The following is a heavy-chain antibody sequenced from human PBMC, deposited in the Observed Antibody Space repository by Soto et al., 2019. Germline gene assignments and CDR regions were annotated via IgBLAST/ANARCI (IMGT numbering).Heavy chain of an antibody. Sequence: PSETLSLTCTVSGGSISSSSYYWGWIRQPPGKGLEWIGSIYYSGSTYYNPSLKSRVTISVDTSKNQFSLKLSSVTAADTAVYYCARQYFDWLLSPPSFRATYYYYGMDVWGQGTTVTVSS. D-gene: IGHD3-9*01. CDR2: IYYSGST. CDR1: GGSISSSSYY. CDR3: ARQYFDWLLSPPSFRATYYYYGMDV. J-gene: IGHJ6*02. V-gene: IGHV4-39*01.